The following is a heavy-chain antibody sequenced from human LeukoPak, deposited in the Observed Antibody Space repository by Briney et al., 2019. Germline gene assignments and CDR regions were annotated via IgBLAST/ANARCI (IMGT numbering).Heavy chain of an antibody. CDR3: ASVGYCTNGVCYNFDY. V-gene: IGHV4-38-2*02. J-gene: IGHJ4*02. Sequence: SETLSLTCTVSGYSISSGYFWGWIRQPPGKGLEWIGSFYHSGITYYNPSLKSRVTISVEMSKNQFSLKLSSVTAADTAVYYCASVGYCTNGVCYNFDYRGQGTLVTVSS. CDR1: GYSISSGYF. D-gene: IGHD2-8*01. CDR2: FYHSGIT.